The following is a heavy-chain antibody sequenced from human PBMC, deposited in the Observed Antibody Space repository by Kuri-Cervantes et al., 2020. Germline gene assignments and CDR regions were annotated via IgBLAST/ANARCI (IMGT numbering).Heavy chain of an antibody. V-gene: IGHV3-9*01. J-gene: IGHJ6*02. CDR2: ISWNSGSI. Sequence: SLRLSCAASGFTFDDYAMHWVRQAPGKGLEWVSGISWNSGSIGYADSVKGRLTISRDNAKNSLYPQMNSLRAEDTALYYCAKDDYYYYGMDVWGQGTTVTVSS. CDR3: AKDDYYYYGMDV. CDR1: GFTFDDYA.